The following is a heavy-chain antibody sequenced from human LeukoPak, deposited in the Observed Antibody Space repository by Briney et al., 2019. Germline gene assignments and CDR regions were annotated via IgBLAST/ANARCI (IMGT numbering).Heavy chain of an antibody. V-gene: IGHV3-23*01. J-gene: IGHJ4*02. Sequence: GGSLRLPCAASGFTFSSYGMSWVRQAPGKGLQWVSAITATADVTYYTDAVKGRFIISRDNSKNTLYLQMNSLRVDDTAMYYCARGSSADKYWGQGTLVAVSS. CDR1: GFTFSSYG. D-gene: IGHD6-25*01. CDR2: ITATADVT. CDR3: ARGSSADKY.